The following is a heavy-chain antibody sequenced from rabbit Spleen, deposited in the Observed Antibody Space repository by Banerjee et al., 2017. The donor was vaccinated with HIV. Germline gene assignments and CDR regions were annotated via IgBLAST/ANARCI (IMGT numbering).Heavy chain of an antibody. CDR1: GFDFSTDA. J-gene: IGHJ4*01. D-gene: IGHD1-1*01. CDR2: IYNGDGST. Sequence: EESGGDLVQPEGSLTLTCKVSGFDFSTDAMCWVRQAPGKGPEWIACIYNGDGSTYYASWVNGRFTISKTSSTTVTLQMTSLTGADTATYFCARDLAAWNSGSYAFNLWGQDTLVTVS. V-gene: IGHV1S47*01. CDR3: ARDLAAWNSGSYAFNL.